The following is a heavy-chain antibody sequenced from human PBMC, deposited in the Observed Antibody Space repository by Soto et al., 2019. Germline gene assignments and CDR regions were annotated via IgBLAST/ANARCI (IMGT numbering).Heavy chain of an antibody. CDR2: IYYSGST. Sequence: PSETLSLTCTVSGGSISSGGYYWSWIRQHPGKGLEWIGYIYYSGSTYYNPSLKSRVTISVDTSKNQFSLKLSSVTAADTAVYYCARDGFAVVTATSDPYDAFDIWGQGTMVTVSS. CDR1: GGSISSGGYY. CDR3: ARDGFAVVTATSDPYDAFDI. J-gene: IGHJ3*02. D-gene: IGHD2-21*02. V-gene: IGHV4-31*03.